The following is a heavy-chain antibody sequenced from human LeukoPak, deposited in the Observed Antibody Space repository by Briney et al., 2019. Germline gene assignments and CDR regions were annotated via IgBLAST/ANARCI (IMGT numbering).Heavy chain of an antibody. CDR2: IYYSGST. J-gene: IGHJ6*03. CDR1: GGSISSYY. V-gene: IGHV4-59*01. D-gene: IGHD5-12*01. Sequence: SETLSLTCTVSGGSISSYYWSWIRQPPGKGLEWIGYIYYSGSTNYNPSLKSRVTISVDTSKNQFSLKLSSVTAADTAVYYCARKRMYSGYDGYYYYYMDVWGKGTTVTVSS. CDR3: ARKRMYSGYDGYYYYYMDV.